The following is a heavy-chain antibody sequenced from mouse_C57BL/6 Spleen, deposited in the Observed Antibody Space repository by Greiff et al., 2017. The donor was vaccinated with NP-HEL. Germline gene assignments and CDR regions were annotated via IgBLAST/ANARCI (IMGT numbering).Heavy chain of an antibody. Sequence: IQLQQSGAELVKPGASVKLSCKASGYTFTSYWMHWVKQRPGRGLEWIGRIDPNSGGTKYNEKFKSKATLTVDKPSSTAYMQLRSLTSEDSAVYDCARRGAYYSNYGAMDYWGQGTSVTVSS. CDR2: IDPNSGGT. J-gene: IGHJ4*01. V-gene: IGHV1-72*01. CDR1: GYTFTSYW. D-gene: IGHD2-5*01. CDR3: ARRGAYYSNYGAMDY.